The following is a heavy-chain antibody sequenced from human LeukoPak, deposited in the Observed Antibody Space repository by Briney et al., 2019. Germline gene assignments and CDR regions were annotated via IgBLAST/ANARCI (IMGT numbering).Heavy chain of an antibody. CDR2: INPNSGGT. Sequence: GASVKVSCKASGYTFTGYYMHWVRQAPGQGLEWMGWINPNSGGTNYAQKFQGRVTMTRDTSISTAYMELSRLRSDDTAVYYCARGSRYYGSGSYYYDYWGQGTLVTVSS. CDR3: ARGSRYYGSGSYYYDY. CDR1: GYTFTGYY. J-gene: IGHJ4*02. D-gene: IGHD3-10*01. V-gene: IGHV1-2*02.